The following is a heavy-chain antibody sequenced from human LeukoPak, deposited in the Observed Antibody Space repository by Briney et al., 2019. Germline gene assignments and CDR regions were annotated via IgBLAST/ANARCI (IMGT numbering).Heavy chain of an antibody. CDR2: ISAYNGNT. J-gene: IGHJ4*02. CDR3: ARDLFTAYGDYEAAPQ. Sequence: ASVKVSCKASGYTFTSYGISWVRQAPGQGLEWMGWISAYNGNTNYAQKLQGRVTMTTDTSTSTAYIELRSLRSDDTAVYYCARDLFTAYGDYEAAPQWGQGTLVTVSS. V-gene: IGHV1-18*01. CDR1: GYTFTSYG. D-gene: IGHD4-17*01.